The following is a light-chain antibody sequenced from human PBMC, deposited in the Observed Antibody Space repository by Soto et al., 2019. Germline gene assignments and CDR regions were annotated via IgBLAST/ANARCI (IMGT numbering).Light chain of an antibody. CDR1: QSVGSSS. CDR2: DIR. Sequence: VLTQSPDTLSLSPGERATLSCRASQSVGSSSLGWYQQKHGQAPRLVIFDIRNRATGIPDRFSGSGSGTDCTLTISRLEPEDFAVYYCQLYSRSPRQITFGQGTRLEIK. J-gene: IGKJ5*01. V-gene: IGKV3-20*01. CDR3: QLYSRSPRQIT.